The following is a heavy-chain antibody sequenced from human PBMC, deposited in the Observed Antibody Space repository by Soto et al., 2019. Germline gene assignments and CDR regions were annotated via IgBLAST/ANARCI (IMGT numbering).Heavy chain of an antibody. Sequence: SETLSLTCTVSGGSISRYYWSWIRQPPGKGLEWIGYIYYSGSTNYNPSLKSRVTISVDTSKNQFSLKLSSVTAADTAVYYCARAEPPYYYDSSGYSFDYWGQGTLVTVSS. CDR2: IYYSGST. CDR1: GGSISRYY. V-gene: IGHV4-59*01. D-gene: IGHD3-22*01. J-gene: IGHJ4*02. CDR3: ARAEPPYYYDSSGYSFDY.